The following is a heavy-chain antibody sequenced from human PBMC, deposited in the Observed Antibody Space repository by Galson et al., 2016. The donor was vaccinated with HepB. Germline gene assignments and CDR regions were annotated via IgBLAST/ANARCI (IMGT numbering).Heavy chain of an antibody. D-gene: IGHD5-12*01. CDR3: ARGGYSGSAGLDY. Sequence: ETLSLTCTVSGDSISSTNYYWAWIRQPPGKGLEWIGIIHYSGTTYYNPSLKRRLTISVATSKNQNSLKLTSMTAADTAVYYCARGGYSGSAGLDYWGQGTLVTVSS. V-gene: IGHV4-39*07. J-gene: IGHJ4*02. CDR1: GDSISSTNYY. CDR2: IHYSGTT.